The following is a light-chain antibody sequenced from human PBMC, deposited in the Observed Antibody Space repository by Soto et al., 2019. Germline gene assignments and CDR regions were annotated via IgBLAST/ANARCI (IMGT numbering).Light chain of an antibody. V-gene: IGLV1-44*01. CDR1: SSNIGVNT. J-gene: IGLJ1*01. CDR2: LNY. Sequence: QSVLTQPHSASGTPGQRVTISCSGGSSNIGVNTVNWYQQLPGTAPKLLIYLNYQRPSGVPDRFSGSRSGTSASLAISGLQSEDEADYYCAAWDDSLNGFVFGSGTKLTV. CDR3: AAWDDSLNGFV.